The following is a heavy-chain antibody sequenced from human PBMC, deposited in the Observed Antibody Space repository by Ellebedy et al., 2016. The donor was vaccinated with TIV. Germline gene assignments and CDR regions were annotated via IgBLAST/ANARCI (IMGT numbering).Heavy chain of an antibody. CDR1: GFTFSSFA. CDR2: ISADGSSI. CDR3: AKGSSSGFNYDRVGFEY. Sequence: PGGSLRLSCADSGFTFSSFAMHWVRQPPGKGLEWLSVISADGSSISQAGSVKGRFTITRDNSKNTLYAQMNRLTTEDTAVYYCAKGSSSGFNYDRVGFEYWGQGTVVTVSS. V-gene: IGHV3-23*01. D-gene: IGHD3-16*01. J-gene: IGHJ4*02.